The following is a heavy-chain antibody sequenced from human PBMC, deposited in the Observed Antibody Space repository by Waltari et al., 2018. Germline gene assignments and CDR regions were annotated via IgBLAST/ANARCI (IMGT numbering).Heavy chain of an antibody. V-gene: IGHV4-4*02. CDR2: IYHSGST. D-gene: IGHD6-19*01. CDR3: ARDGSSGFLDLGFDP. J-gene: IGHJ5*02. CDR1: GGSISSSIW. Sequence: QVQLQESGPGLVKPSGTLSLTCAVSGGSISSSIWWGWVRQPPGRGLGWIGEIYHSGSTNYNPSLKSRVTISVDKSKNQFSLKLSSVTAADTAVYYCARDGSSGFLDLGFDPWGQGTLVTVSS.